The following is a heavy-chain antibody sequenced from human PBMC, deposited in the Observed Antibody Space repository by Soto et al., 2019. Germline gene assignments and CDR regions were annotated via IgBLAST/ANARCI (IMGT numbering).Heavy chain of an antibody. CDR3: ARGVATNEFDS. CDR1: GGSINSDY. D-gene: IGHD5-12*01. J-gene: IGHJ4*02. Sequence: SETLSLTCTVSGGSINSDYWSWIRQPPGKGLEWIGYIFYSGYTKHDPSLKSRVTISIDTSKNQFSLTLSSVTAADTAVYYCARGVATNEFDSWGQGTLVTVSS. V-gene: IGHV4-59*01. CDR2: IFYSGYT.